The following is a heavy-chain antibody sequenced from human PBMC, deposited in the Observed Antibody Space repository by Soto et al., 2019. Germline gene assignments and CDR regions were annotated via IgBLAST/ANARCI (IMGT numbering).Heavy chain of an antibody. V-gene: IGHV1-2*04. J-gene: IGHJ6*02. CDR1: GYTFTGYY. CDR2: INPNSGGT. Sequence: ASVKVSCKASGYTFTGYYMHWVRQAPGQGLEWMGWINPNSGGTNYAQKFQGWVTMTRDTSISTAYMELSRLRSDDTAVYYCARNLPNYCTNGVCYYYGMDVWGQGTTVTVSS. D-gene: IGHD2-8*01. CDR3: ARNLPNYCTNGVCYYYGMDV.